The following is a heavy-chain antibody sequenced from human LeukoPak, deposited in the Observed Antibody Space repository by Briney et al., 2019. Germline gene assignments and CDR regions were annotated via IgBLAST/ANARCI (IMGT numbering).Heavy chain of an antibody. CDR3: AKDRVVAATYYFDY. CDR2: ISGSGGST. Sequence: PGGSLRLSCAAPGFTFSSYAMSWVRQGPGKGLEWVSAISGSGGSTYYADSVKGRFTISRDNSKNTLYLQMNSLRAEDTAVYYCAKDRVVAATYYFDYWGQGTLVTVSS. J-gene: IGHJ4*02. D-gene: IGHD2-15*01. V-gene: IGHV3-23*01. CDR1: GFTFSSYA.